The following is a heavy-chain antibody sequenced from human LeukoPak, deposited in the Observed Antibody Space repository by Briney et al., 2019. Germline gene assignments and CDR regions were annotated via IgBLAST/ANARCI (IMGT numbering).Heavy chain of an antibody. CDR1: GITLSNYG. V-gene: IGHV3-23*01. Sequence: GGSLRLSCAVSGITLSNYGMSWVRQAPGKGLEWVAGISDSGGRTNYADSVKGRFTISRDNPKNTLYLQMNSLRVEDTAVYFCAKRGVVIRVILVGFHKEAYYFDSWGQGTLVTVSS. D-gene: IGHD3-22*01. J-gene: IGHJ4*02. CDR2: ISDSGGRT. CDR3: AKRGVVIRVILVGFHKEAYYFDS.